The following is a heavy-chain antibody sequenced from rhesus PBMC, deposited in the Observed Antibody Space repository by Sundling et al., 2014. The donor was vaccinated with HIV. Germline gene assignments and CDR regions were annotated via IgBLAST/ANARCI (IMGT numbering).Heavy chain of an antibody. CDR1: GASISSYW. V-gene: IGHV4-80*01. CDR3: ASKGLIWNYGLDS. CDR2: INGNSWNT. D-gene: IGHD1-1*01. J-gene: IGHJ6*01. Sequence: QLQLQESGPGLVKPSETLSLTCAVSGASISSYWWSWIRQPPGKGLEWIGEINGNSWNTNYNPSLKSRVTISRDTSKNQFSLKVTSVTAADTAIYYCASKGLIWNYGLDSWGQGVVVTVSS.